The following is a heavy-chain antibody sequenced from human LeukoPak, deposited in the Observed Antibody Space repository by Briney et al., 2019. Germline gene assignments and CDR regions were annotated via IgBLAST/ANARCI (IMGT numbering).Heavy chain of an antibody. CDR2: MNPNSGNT. J-gene: IGHJ3*02. Sequence: ASVTVSCTASGYTFTSYDINWVRQATGQGLEWMGWMNPNSGNTGYAQKFQGRVTMTRNTSISTAYMELSSLRSEDTAVYYCARVSLARGDAFDIWGQGTMVTVSS. CDR3: ARVSLARGDAFDI. CDR1: GYTFTSYD. V-gene: IGHV1-8*01.